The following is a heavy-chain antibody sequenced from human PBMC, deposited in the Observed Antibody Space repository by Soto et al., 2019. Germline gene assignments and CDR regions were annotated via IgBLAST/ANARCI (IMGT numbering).Heavy chain of an antibody. CDR1: GFTFSSYA. Sequence: EVQLLESGGGLVQPGGSLRLSCAASGFTFSSYAMSWVRQAPGKGLEWVSAISGSGGSTYYADSVKGRFTISRDNSKNTLVLQMNSLRAEDTGVYYCGYGGYAFDIWGQGTMVTVSS. V-gene: IGHV3-23*01. CDR2: ISGSGGST. J-gene: IGHJ3*02. CDR3: GYGGYAFDI. D-gene: IGHD4-17*01.